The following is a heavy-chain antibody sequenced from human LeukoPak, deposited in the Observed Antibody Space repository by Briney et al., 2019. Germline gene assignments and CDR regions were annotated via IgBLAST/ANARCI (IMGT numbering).Heavy chain of an antibody. V-gene: IGHV3-30-3*01. D-gene: IGHD3-10*01. CDR1: GFTFSSYA. CDR3: ARDNPYRSDSPTWREGYNWFDP. J-gene: IGHJ5*02. CDR2: ISYDGSNK. Sequence: GGSLRLSCAASGFTFSSYAMHWVRQAPGKGLEWVAVISYDGSNKYYADSVKGRFTISRDNSKNTLYLQMNSLRAEDTAVYYCARDNPYRSDSPTWREGYNWFDPWGQGTLVTVSS.